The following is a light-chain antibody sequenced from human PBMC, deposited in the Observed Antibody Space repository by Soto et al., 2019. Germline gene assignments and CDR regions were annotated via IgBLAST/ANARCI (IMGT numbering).Light chain of an antibody. CDR2: GSS. V-gene: IGKV1-39*01. CDR3: QQSFTAPIT. Sequence: DIQMTQSPSSLSASVGDRVTVTCRTSQSISNHLNWYQQKPGEAPKLLIYGSSSLHYGVPSRFSGSGSGSAFTLTISSLQPEDSATYYCQQSFTAPITFGQGTRLETK. CDR1: QSISNH. J-gene: IGKJ5*01.